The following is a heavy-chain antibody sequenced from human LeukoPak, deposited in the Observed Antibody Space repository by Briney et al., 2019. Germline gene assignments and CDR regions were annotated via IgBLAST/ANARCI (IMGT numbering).Heavy chain of an antibody. Sequence: PGGSLRLSCAASGFIFSSYSMNWVRQAPGKGLEWVSYITDSGGANYYADSVMGRFTISRDNAKNSLYLQVSSLRAEDTALYYCARDLHYCVAMDVWGQGTTVTVPS. J-gene: IGHJ6*02. CDR3: ARDLHYCVAMDV. V-gene: IGHV3-48*01. CDR1: GFIFSSYS. CDR2: ITDSGGAN. D-gene: IGHD4-17*01.